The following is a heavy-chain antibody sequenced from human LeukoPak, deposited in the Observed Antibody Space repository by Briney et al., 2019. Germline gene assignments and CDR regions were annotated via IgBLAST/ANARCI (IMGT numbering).Heavy chain of an antibody. CDR1: GFTVSSNY. Sequence: GGSLRLSCAASGFTVSSNYMSWVRQAPGKGLEWVSVIYSGGSTYYADSVKGRFTISRDNSKNTLYLQMNSLRAEDTAVYYCAREMNDGDAFDIWAKGQWSPSLQ. J-gene: IGHJ3*02. V-gene: IGHV3-53*05. CDR2: IYSGGST. CDR3: AREMNDGDAFDI. D-gene: IGHD1-1*01.